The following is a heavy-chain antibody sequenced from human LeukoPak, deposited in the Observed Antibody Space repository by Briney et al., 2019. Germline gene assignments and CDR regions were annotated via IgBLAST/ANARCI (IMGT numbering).Heavy chain of an antibody. CDR3: ARLQLAYCGGDSVAFDI. D-gene: IGHD2-21*02. CDR2: IYVNDSDT. CDR1: AYNRITHW. V-gene: IGHV5-51*01. Sequence: GESLKISCKASAYNRITHWIGWVRQISGKGLEWMVSIYVNDSDTRYSPSFERQVTISADKSITPAYLQWSSLKASDNAMYYCARLQLAYCGGDSVAFDIWGKGTMVTVSS. J-gene: IGHJ3*02.